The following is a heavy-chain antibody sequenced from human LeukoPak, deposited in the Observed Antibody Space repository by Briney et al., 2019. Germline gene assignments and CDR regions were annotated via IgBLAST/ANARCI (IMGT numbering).Heavy chain of an antibody. CDR1: GFTFSSYG. J-gene: IGHJ4*02. CDR3: ARDSDSSGWPALFDY. D-gene: IGHD6-19*01. Sequence: PGRSLRLSCAASGFTFSSYGMPWVRQAPGKGLEWVAVIWYDGSNKYYADSVKGRFTISRDNSKNTLYLQMSSLRAEDTAVYYCARDSDSSGWPALFDYWGQGTLVTVSS. V-gene: IGHV3-33*01. CDR2: IWYDGSNK.